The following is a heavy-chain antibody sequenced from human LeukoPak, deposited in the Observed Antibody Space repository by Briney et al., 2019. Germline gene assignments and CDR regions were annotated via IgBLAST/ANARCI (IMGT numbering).Heavy chain of an antibody. CDR3: ARLETRGSAQAGGDY. D-gene: IGHD2-15*01. CDR1: GFTFINFA. Sequence: GSLRLSCAASGFTFINFAMHWVRQAPGKGLEWVAVISYDGSDKYYADSVKGQFTISRDNSKITLYLQINSLRAEDTAVYYCARLETRGSAQAGGDYWGQGTLVTVSS. CDR2: ISYDGSDK. J-gene: IGHJ4*02. V-gene: IGHV3-30-3*01.